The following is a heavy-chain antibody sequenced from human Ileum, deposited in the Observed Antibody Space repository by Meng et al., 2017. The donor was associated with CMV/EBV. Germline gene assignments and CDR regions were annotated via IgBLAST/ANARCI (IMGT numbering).Heavy chain of an antibody. CDR1: GFTCNTYW. J-gene: IGHJ6*02. CDR3: VKDSAKFYEVIYTGMDV. CDR2: IHQVGSDK. D-gene: IGHD2-21*01. V-gene: IGHV3-7*01. Sequence: GESLKISCATSGFTCNTYWMNWVRQAPGKGLEWVANIHQVGSDKYHGDSVKGRFTISRDNAKNSLYLQMNSLRVEDTAVYYCVKDSAKFYEVIYTGMDVWGQGTKVTVSS.